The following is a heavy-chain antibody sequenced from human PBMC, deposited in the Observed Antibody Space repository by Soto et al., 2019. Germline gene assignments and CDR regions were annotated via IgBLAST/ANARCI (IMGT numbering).Heavy chain of an antibody. CDR3: ASPSSRYCSSTSCYHDFDY. J-gene: IGHJ4*02. CDR1: GYTFTSYG. D-gene: IGHD2-2*01. Sequence: ASVKVSCKASGYTFTSYGISWVRQAPGQGLEWMGWISAYNGNTNYAQKLQGRVTMTTDTSTSTAYMELSSLRSEDTAVYYCASPSSRYCSSTSCYHDFDYWGQGTLVTVSS. CDR2: ISAYNGNT. V-gene: IGHV1-18*04.